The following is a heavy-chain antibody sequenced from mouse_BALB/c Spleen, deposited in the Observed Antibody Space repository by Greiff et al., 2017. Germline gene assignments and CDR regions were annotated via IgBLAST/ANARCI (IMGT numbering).Heavy chain of an antibody. CDR1: GYSITSDYA. J-gene: IGHJ1*01. V-gene: IGHV3-2*02. Sequence: EVQLVESGPGLVKPSQSLSLTCTVTGYSITSDYAWNWIRQFPGNKLEWMGYISYSGSTSYNPSLKSRISITRDTSKNQFFLQLNSVTTEDTATYYCARRGGYFDVWGAGTTVTVSS. CDR3: ARRGGYFDV. CDR2: ISYSGST.